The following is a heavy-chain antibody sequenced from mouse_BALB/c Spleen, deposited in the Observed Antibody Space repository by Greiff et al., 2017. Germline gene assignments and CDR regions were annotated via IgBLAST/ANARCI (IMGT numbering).Heavy chain of an antibody. CDR1: GFSLTSYG. D-gene: IGHD1-2*01. Sequence: VHLVESGPGLVAPSQSLSITCTVSGFSLTSYGVHWVRQPPGKGLEWLGVIWAGGSTNYNSALMSRLSISKDNSKSQVFLKMNSLQTDDTAMYYCARGDYYGYVDYAMDYWGQGTSVTVSS. V-gene: IGHV2-9*02. CDR2: IWAGGST. J-gene: IGHJ4*01. CDR3: ARGDYYGYVDYAMDY.